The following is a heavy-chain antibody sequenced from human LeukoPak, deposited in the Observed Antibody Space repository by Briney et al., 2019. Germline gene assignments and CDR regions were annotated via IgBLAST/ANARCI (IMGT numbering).Heavy chain of an antibody. CDR2: IIPIFDTT. D-gene: IGHD3-9*01. Sequence: SVKVSCKASGGTFRSNAISWVRQAPGQGLEWMGGIIPIFDTTNNAQKFQGRVTITTDESTSTAYMELRSLRSDDTAVYYCARSAYYDILTGPPYYYYYGMDVWGQGTTVTVSS. CDR3: ARSAYYDILTGPPYYYYYGMDV. J-gene: IGHJ6*02. CDR1: GGTFRSNA. V-gene: IGHV1-69*05.